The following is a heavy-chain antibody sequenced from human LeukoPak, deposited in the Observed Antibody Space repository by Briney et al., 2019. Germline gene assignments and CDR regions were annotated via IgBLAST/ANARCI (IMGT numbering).Heavy chain of an antibody. V-gene: IGHV4-38-2*02. J-gene: IGHJ4*02. Sequence: KPSETLSLTCTVSGYSISSGYYWGWIRPPPGKGLEWIGSIYHSGSTFYNPSLKSRVAISVDTSKNQVSLKLSSVTAADTAVYCCARDETMGSFDFWGQGALVTVSS. CDR1: GYSISSGYY. CDR2: IYHSGST. D-gene: IGHD1-26*01. CDR3: ARDETMGSFDF.